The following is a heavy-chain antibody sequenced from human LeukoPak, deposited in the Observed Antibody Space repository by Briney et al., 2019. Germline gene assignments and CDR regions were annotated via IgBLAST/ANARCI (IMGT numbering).Heavy chain of an antibody. D-gene: IGHD5-18*01. CDR2: ISYDGSNK. Sequence: GGSLRLSCAASGFTFSSYGIHWVRQAPGKGLEWVAVISYDGSNKYYADSVKGRFTISRDDSKNTLYLQMSSLRVEDTAVYYCARVGSGDIYGYGDYWGQGTLVTVSS. J-gene: IGHJ4*02. CDR1: GFTFSSYG. V-gene: IGHV3-30*03. CDR3: ARVGSGDIYGYGDY.